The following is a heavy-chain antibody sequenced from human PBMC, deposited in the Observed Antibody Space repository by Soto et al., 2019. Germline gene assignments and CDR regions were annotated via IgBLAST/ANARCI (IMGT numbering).Heavy chain of an antibody. D-gene: IGHD3-22*01. CDR3: AKYRYYDTSGSLVPDAFVI. J-gene: IGHJ3*02. Sequence: GGSLRLSCAASGFTFSSYAMSWVRQAPGKGLEWVSAISGSGGSTYYADSVKGRFTISRDNSKNTMYLQMNSLRAEDTAVYYCAKYRYYDTSGSLVPDAFVIWGQGTMVTLSS. CDR1: GFTFSSYA. CDR2: ISGSGGST. V-gene: IGHV3-23*01.